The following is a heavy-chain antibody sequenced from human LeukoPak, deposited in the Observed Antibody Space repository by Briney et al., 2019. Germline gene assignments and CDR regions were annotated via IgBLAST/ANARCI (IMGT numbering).Heavy chain of an antibody. CDR1: GFTLRGYV. CDR2: ISGSGGST. CDR3: AKALDSSGFDY. D-gene: IGHD3-22*01. Sequence: PGGSLRLSCVASGFTLRGYVMNWVRQTPGKGLEWVSSISGSGGSTYYADSVKGRFTISRDNSKNTLYLQMNSLRAEDTAVYYCAKALDSSGFDYWGQGTLVTVSS. J-gene: IGHJ4*02. V-gene: IGHV3-23*01.